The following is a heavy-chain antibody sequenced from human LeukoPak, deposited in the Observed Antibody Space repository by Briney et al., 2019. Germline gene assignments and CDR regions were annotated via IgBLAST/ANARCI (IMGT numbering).Heavy chain of an antibody. Sequence: TLSLTCTVSGGSISSGGYYWSWIRQHPGKGLEWIGYIYYSGSTYYNPSLKSRVTISVDTSKNQFSLKLISVTAADTAVYYCARVAIPGPKGDYGIDVWGQGTTVTVSS. CDR1: GGSISSGGYY. CDR3: ARVAIPGPKGDYGIDV. D-gene: IGHD2-2*02. J-gene: IGHJ6*02. V-gene: IGHV4-31*03. CDR2: IYYSGST.